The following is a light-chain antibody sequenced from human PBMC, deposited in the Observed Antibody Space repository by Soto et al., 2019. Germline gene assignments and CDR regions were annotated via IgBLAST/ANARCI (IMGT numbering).Light chain of an antibody. J-gene: IGLJ3*02. CDR2: DVS. CDR1: SSDVGGYNF. V-gene: IGLV2-11*01. CDR3: FSYAGSPWV. Sequence: QSVLTQPRSVSGSPGQSVTISCTGTSSDVGGYNFVSWYQQHPGKAPKFLIYDVSNRPSGVPDRFSGSKSGNTASLTISGLQAEDEADYYCFSYAGSPWVFGGGTKLTVL.